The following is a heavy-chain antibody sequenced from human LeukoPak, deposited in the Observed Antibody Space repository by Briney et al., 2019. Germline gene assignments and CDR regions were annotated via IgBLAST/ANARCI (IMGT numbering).Heavy chain of an antibody. J-gene: IGHJ6*02. CDR3: ARIDLCSSTSCHTISYYYYGMDV. V-gene: IGHV1-18*04. CDR1: GYTFTGYY. D-gene: IGHD2-2*01. CDR2: ISAYNGNT. Sequence: GASVTVSFKASGYTFTGYYMHWVRQAPGQGLEWMGWISAYNGNTNYTQKLQGRVTMTTDTSTSTAYMELRSLRSDDTAVYYCARIDLCSSTSCHTISYYYYGMDVWGQGTTVTVSS.